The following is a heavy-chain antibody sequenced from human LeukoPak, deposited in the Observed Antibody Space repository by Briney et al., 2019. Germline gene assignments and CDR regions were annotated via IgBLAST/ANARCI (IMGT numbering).Heavy chain of an antibody. V-gene: IGHV4-59*11. CDR3: ARELWTSGAYYYYMDV. CDR2: IYYSGST. CDR1: GGSISSHY. D-gene: IGHD3/OR15-3a*01. J-gene: IGHJ6*03. Sequence: SETLSLTCTVSGGSISSHYWSWIRQPPGKGLEWIGYIYYSGSTNYNPSLKSRVTISVDTSKNQFSLKLSSVTAAGTAVYYCARELWTSGAYYYYMDVWGKGTTVTVSS.